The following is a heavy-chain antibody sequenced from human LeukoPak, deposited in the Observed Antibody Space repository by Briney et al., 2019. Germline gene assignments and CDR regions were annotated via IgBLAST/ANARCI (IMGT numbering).Heavy chain of an antibody. CDR3: AKVSGNPTVTTPSFDY. D-gene: IGHD4-17*01. J-gene: IGHJ4*02. Sequence: GGSLRLSCAASGFTFSDNYMNWIRQAPGKGLEWVSQISSSGGIIHYADSVKGRFTISRDNSKNTLYLQMNSLRAEDTAVYYCAKVSGNPTVTTPSFDYWGQGTLVTVSS. V-gene: IGHV3-11*01. CDR2: ISSSGGII. CDR1: GFTFSDNY.